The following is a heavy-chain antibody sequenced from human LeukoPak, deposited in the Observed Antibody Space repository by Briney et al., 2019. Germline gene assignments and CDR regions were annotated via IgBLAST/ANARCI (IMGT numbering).Heavy chain of an antibody. Sequence: ASVKVSCKASGYTFTDYYMLWIRQAPGQGPEWMGWINPNSGGTKYAQVLQGRVTMTRDTSISTAYLELSRLTSDDTAIYYCARASTVAGTRLGNDYWGQGTLVTVSS. J-gene: IGHJ4*02. V-gene: IGHV1-2*02. CDR1: GYTFTDYY. CDR2: INPNSGGT. D-gene: IGHD6-19*01. CDR3: ARASTVAGTRLGNDY.